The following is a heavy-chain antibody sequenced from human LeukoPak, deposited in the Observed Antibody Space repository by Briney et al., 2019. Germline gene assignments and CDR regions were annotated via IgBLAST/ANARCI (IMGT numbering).Heavy chain of an antibody. J-gene: IGHJ5*02. V-gene: IGHV1-2*02. Sequence: ASVKVSCKASGYSFAYYYMHWVRQAPGQGLEWMGWINPNSGGTRSAQKFQGRVTMTRDTSISTAYMELSSLRYDDTAVYYCASNILVRDIINWFDPWGQGTQVTVSS. CDR2: INPNSGGT. CDR1: GYSFAYYY. CDR3: ASNILVRDIINWFDP. D-gene: IGHD3-10*01.